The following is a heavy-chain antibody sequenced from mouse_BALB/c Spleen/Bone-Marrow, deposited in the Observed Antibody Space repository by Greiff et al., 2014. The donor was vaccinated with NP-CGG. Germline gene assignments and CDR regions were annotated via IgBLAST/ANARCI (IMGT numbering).Heavy chain of an antibody. V-gene: IGHV1S81*02. CDR1: GFTFTSYW. Sequence: QVQLQQSGDELVKPGASVKLSCMASGFTFTSYWIHWVKQRPGQGPEWIGEINPSNGRTNYNEKFKSKATLTEDKSSNTAYMQLSSLTSEDSAVYYCARDGNYRYAMDYWGQGTSVTVSS. CDR2: INPSNGRT. D-gene: IGHD2-1*01. J-gene: IGHJ4*01. CDR3: ARDGNYRYAMDY.